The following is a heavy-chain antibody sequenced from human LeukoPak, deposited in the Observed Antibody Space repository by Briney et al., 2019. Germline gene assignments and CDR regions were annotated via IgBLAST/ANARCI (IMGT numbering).Heavy chain of an antibody. J-gene: IGHJ4*02. Sequence: SETLSLTCTVSGGSINSYYWSWIRQPPGKGLEWIGYIYYSGSTNYNPSLKSRVTISVDTPKNQFSLKLSSVTAADTAVYYCARGPTRYYFDYWGQGTLVTVSS. CDR2: IYYSGST. CDR1: GGSINSYY. V-gene: IGHV4-59*01. D-gene: IGHD1-1*01. CDR3: ARGPTRYYFDY.